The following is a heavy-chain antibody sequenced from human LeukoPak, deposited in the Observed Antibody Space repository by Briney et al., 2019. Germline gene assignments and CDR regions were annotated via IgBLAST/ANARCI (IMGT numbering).Heavy chain of an antibody. CDR1: GFTVGNNY. J-gene: IGHJ4*02. CDR3: ARDTPGIAASVNGG. D-gene: IGHD6-13*01. Sequence: PGRSLRLSCTASGFTVGNNYMNWLRQAPGKGLEWVSLIYSDGSTHYADSVKGRFTISRDNSKNTLYLQMYSLRAEDTAVYYCARDTPGIAASVNGGWGQGTLVTVSS. CDR2: IYSDGST. V-gene: IGHV3-53*01.